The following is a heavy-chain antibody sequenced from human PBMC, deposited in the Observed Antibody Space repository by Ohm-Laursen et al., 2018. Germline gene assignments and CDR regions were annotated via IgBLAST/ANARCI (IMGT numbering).Heavy chain of an antibody. Sequence: SLRLSCAASGFTFSSYGMNWVRQAPGKGLEWVAVISYDGSNKYYADSVKGRFTISRDNAKNTLYLQMNSLGAEDTALYYCVGGYITVFHYWGQGTLVTVSS. CDR1: GFTFSSYG. CDR3: VGGYITVFHY. CDR2: ISYDGSNK. D-gene: IGHD5-12*01. V-gene: IGHV3-30*03. J-gene: IGHJ4*02.